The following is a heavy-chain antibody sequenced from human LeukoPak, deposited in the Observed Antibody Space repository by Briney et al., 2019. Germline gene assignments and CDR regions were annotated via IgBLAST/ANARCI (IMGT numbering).Heavy chain of an antibody. V-gene: IGHV4-4*09. D-gene: IGHD5-12*01. Sequence: SETLSLTCTVPGGSISSYYWSWIRQPPGKGLEWIGYIYTSGSTNYNPSLKSRVTISVDTSKNQFSLKLSSVTAADTAVYYCARHEGGLHPWGQGTLVTVSS. CDR1: GGSISSYY. CDR2: IYTSGST. CDR3: ARHEGGLHP. J-gene: IGHJ5*02.